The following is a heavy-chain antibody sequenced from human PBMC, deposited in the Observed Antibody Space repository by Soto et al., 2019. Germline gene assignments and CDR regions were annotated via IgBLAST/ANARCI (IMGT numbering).Heavy chain of an antibody. CDR2: IYYSGTA. V-gene: IGHV4-31*03. CDR3: ARSFDSSGFNWFDP. CDR1: GGSISRGGYY. Sequence: SETLSLTCTVSGGSISRGGYYWSWIRQHPGKGLEWIGYIYYSGTAYYNASLKSRLTLSVDTSNNRFSLKLTSVTAADTAVYYCARSFDSSGFNWFDPWGQGTQVTVSS. J-gene: IGHJ5*02. D-gene: IGHD3-22*01.